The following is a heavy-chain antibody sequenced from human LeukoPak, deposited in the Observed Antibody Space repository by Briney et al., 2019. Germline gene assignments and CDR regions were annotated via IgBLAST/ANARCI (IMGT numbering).Heavy chain of an antibody. J-gene: IGHJ4*02. CDR3: ARGTSYSSSLVIDY. CDR2: IYYSGST. V-gene: IGHV4-31*03. D-gene: IGHD6-13*01. Sequence: TLSLTCTASGGSISSGGYYWSWIRQHPGKGLEWIGYIYYSGSTYYNPSLKSRVTISVDTSKNQFSLKLSSLRSEDTAVYYCARGTSYSSSLVIDYWGQGTLVTVSS. CDR1: GGSISSGGYY.